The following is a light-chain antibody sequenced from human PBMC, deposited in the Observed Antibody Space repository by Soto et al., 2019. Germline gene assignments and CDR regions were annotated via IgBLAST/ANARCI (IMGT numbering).Light chain of an antibody. CDR1: SSDVGAYDY. CDR3: SSYTTASTLV. J-gene: IGLJ1*01. CDR2: EVS. V-gene: IGLV2-14*01. Sequence: QSALTQPASVSGSPGQSITISCTGTSSDVGAYDYVSWFQQYPGKAPKLMISEVSNRPSGVSDRFSGSKSANTASLTISGLQADDEADYYCSSYTTASTLVFGTGTQLTVL.